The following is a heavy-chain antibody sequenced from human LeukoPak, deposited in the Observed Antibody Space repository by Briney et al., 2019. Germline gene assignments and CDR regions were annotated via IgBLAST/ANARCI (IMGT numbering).Heavy chain of an antibody. V-gene: IGHV4-61*02. Sequence: SETLSLTXTVSGGSISSGSYYWSWIRQPAGKGLEWIGRIYTSGSTNYNPSLKSRVTISVDTSKNQFSLKLSSVTAADTAVYYCAREDAYCGGDCYYPDYYYYMDVWGKGTTVTVSS. CDR1: GGSISSGSYY. D-gene: IGHD2-21*01. J-gene: IGHJ6*03. CDR2: IYTSGST. CDR3: AREDAYCGGDCYYPDYYYYMDV.